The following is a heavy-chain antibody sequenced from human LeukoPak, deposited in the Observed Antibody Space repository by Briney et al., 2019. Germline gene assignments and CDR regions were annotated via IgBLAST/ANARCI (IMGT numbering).Heavy chain of an antibody. D-gene: IGHD5-18*01. CDR1: GFTFSSYG. J-gene: IGHJ2*01. CDR3: AKEGYSYGLRYWSFDL. Sequence: GGSLRLSCAASGFTFSSYGMHWVRQAPGKGLEWVAFIRYDGSNKYYADSVKGRFTISRDNSKNTVYLLLNSLTAEDTAVYYCAKEGYSYGLRYWSFDLWGRGTLVTVSS. CDR2: IRYDGSNK. V-gene: IGHV3-30*02.